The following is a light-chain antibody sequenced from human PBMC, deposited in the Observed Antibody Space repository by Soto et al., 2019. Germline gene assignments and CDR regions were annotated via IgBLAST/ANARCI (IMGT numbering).Light chain of an antibody. Sequence: EIVLTQSRRTLSLSPGERAILSCRANQSVSSTYLAWYQQKPGQAPRLLIYGASSRATGIPDRFSGSGSGTDFTLTISRLEPEDFALYYCQQYRGTFGQGTRLEIK. CDR2: GAS. CDR1: QSVSSTY. J-gene: IGKJ5*01. CDR3: QQYRGT. V-gene: IGKV3-20*01.